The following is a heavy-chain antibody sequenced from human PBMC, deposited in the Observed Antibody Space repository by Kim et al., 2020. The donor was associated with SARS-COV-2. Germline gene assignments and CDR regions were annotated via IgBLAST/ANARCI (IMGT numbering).Heavy chain of an antibody. J-gene: IGHJ4*02. CDR1: GFTFSSYG. Sequence: GGSLRLSCAASGFTFSSYGMHWVRQAPGKGLEWVAVISNDGSNKYYADSVKGRLTISRDNSKNTLYLQMNSLRAEDTAVYYCAKGGSGSYYTGDYWGQGTLVTVSS. CDR3: AKGGSGSYYTGDY. V-gene: IGHV3-30*18. CDR2: ISNDGSNK. D-gene: IGHD3-10*01.